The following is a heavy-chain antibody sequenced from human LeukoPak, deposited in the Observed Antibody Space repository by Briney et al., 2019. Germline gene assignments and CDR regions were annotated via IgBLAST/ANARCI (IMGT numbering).Heavy chain of an antibody. V-gene: IGHV3-48*03. CDR2: ISSSGSTI. CDR3: ARSDDYNSRNVFNY. Sequence: GGSLRLSCAASGFTFSSYEMNWVRQAPGKGLEWVSYISSSGSTIYYADSVKGRFTISRDNSKNTLYLQMNSLRAEDTALYYCARSDDYNSRNVFNYWGQGTLVTASS. J-gene: IGHJ4*02. CDR1: GFTFSSYE. D-gene: IGHD5-24*01.